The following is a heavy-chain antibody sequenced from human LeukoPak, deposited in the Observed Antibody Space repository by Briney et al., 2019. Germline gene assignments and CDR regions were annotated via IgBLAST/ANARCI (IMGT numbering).Heavy chain of an antibody. CDR2: ICYDGSNK. J-gene: IGHJ4*02. CDR3: ARDPSAGGGNYLEN. Sequence: PGGSLRLSCAASGFTFGSSGMHWVRQAPGKGPEWVAVICYDGSNKYYAHSVKGRFTISRDNSKNTLYLQMNSLRAEDTALYYCARDPSAGGGNYLENWGQGTLVTVSS. D-gene: IGHD4-23*01. CDR1: GFTFGSSG. V-gene: IGHV3-33*01.